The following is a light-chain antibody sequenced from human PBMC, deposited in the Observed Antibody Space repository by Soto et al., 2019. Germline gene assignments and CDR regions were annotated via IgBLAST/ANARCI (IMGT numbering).Light chain of an antibody. V-gene: IGKV3-15*01. J-gene: IGKJ1*01. CDR2: GAS. Sequence: EIVMMQSPATLSVSPGERATLSCRASQSVGSNLAWYQQKPGQSPRLLIYGASTRATGIPARFSCSGSGTEFTLTISSLQSEDFAVYYCQHYNYLPPWTFGQGNKVEIK. CDR1: QSVGSN. CDR3: QHYNYLPPWT.